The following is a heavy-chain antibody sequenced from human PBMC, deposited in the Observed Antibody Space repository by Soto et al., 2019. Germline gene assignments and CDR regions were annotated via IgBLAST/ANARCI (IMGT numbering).Heavy chain of an antibody. Sequence: GGSLRLSCVASGFTFSSYAMSWVRQAPGKGLEWVSGISGSGGRTYYADSVKGRFTFSRDNSKNTLYLHMNSLRAEDTAVYYCAREPYGSGTYQIYYYYYMDVWGKGTTVTVSS. J-gene: IGHJ6*03. CDR1: GFTFSSYA. D-gene: IGHD3-10*01. CDR2: ISGSGGRT. V-gene: IGHV3-23*01. CDR3: AREPYGSGTYQIYYYYYMDV.